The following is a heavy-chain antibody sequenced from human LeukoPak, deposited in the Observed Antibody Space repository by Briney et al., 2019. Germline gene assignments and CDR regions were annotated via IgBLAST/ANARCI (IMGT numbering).Heavy chain of an antibody. CDR3: ARATPVWAKSYYGMDV. J-gene: IGHJ6*02. CDR1: GYTFTGYY. V-gene: IGHV1-2*02. CDR2: INPNSGGT. Sequence: ASVKVSCKASGYTFTGYYMHWVRQAPGQGLEWMGWINPNSGGTNYAQKFQGRVTMTRDTSISTAYMELSRLRSDDTAVYYCARATPVWAKSYYGMDVWGQGTTVTVPS. D-gene: IGHD7-27*01.